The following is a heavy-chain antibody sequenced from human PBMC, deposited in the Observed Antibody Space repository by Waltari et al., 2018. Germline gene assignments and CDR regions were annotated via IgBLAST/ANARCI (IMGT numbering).Heavy chain of an antibody. V-gene: IGHV4-34*01. D-gene: IGHD3-22*01. Sequence: QVQLQQWGAGLLKPSETLSLTCAVYGGSFSGYYWSWIRQPPGKGLEWIGEINHSGRTNDNPSLKSQVTISVDTSKNQFSLKLSSVTAADTAVYYCARVPKFYDSSGYYLRRDAFDIWGQGTMVTVSS. CDR1: GGSFSGYY. CDR2: INHSGRT. CDR3: ARVPKFYDSSGYYLRRDAFDI. J-gene: IGHJ3*02.